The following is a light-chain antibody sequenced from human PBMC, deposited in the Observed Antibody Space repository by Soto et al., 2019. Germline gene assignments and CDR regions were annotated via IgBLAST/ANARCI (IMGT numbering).Light chain of an antibody. CDR2: DAS. Sequence: DIQMSQSPSSLSASVGDRVTIICRASQSVSTRLAWYQQKPGKAPKVLIYDASSLESGVPSRFSGSRSGTEFTLTINGLQPEDFATYYCQQYNRYPWTFGQGTKVDIK. CDR1: QSVSTR. J-gene: IGKJ1*01. CDR3: QQYNRYPWT. V-gene: IGKV1-5*02.